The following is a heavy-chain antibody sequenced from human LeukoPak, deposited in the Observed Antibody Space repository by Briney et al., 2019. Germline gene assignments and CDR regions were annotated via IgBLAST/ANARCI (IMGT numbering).Heavy chain of an antibody. V-gene: IGHV3-20*04. J-gene: IGHJ4*02. Sequence: GGSLRLSCAASGFTFDDYGMSWVRQAPGKGLEWVSGINWNGGSTGYADSVKGQFTISRDNAKNSLYLQMNSLRAEDAALYYCARDRGFLDFDYWGQGTLVTVSS. CDR2: INWNGGST. CDR1: GFTFDDYG. D-gene: IGHD3-10*01. CDR3: ARDRGFLDFDY.